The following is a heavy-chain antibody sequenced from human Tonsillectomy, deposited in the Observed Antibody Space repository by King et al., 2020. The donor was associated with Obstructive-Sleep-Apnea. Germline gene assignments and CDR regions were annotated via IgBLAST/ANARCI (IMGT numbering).Heavy chain of an antibody. V-gene: IGHV5-51*01. CDR3: ARQVLAAAGTVSYYFDY. CDR1: GVSFTSYW. J-gene: IGHJ4*02. CDR2: IYPGDSDT. Sequence: VQLVQSGAEVKKPGESLKISCKGSGVSFTSYWIAWVRQMPGKGLEWMGIIYPGDSDTRYSPSFQGQVTISADKSIATAYLQWSSLKASDTAMYYCARQVLAAAGTVSYYFDYWGQGTLVTVS. D-gene: IGHD6-13*01.